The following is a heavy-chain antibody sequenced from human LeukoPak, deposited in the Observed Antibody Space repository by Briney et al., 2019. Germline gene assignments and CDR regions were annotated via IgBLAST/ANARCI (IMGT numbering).Heavy chain of an antibody. CDR1: GGSISSYY. Sequence: SETLSLTCTVSGGSISSYYWSWIRQPAGKGLEWIGSIYYSGSTYYNPSLKSRVTISVDTSKNQFSLKLSSVTAADTAVYYCARQLPRPAYYFDYWGQGTLVTVSS. CDR2: IYYSGST. J-gene: IGHJ4*02. V-gene: IGHV4-59*05. D-gene: IGHD5-18*01. CDR3: ARQLPRPAYYFDY.